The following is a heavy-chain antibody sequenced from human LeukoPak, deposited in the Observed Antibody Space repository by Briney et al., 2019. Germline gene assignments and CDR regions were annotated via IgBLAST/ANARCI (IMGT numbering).Heavy chain of an antibody. J-gene: IGHJ4*02. V-gene: IGHV1-2*02. Sequence: ASVKVSCKSSGYXFTGYYLNWVRQAPGQGLEWMGWINPNSGDTSYAQTFQGRVTMTRDTSINTVYMELSRLRSDDTAVYYCARADSSTWPYFDYWGQGTLVTVSS. CDR2: INPNSGDT. CDR1: GYXFTGYY. D-gene: IGHD6-13*01. CDR3: ARADSSTWPYFDY.